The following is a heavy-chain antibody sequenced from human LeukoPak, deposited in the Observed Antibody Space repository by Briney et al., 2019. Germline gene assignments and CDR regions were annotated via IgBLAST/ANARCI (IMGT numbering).Heavy chain of an antibody. V-gene: IGHV5-51*01. CDR3: ARQITYQSSGYDSIDY. D-gene: IGHD5-12*01. CDR1: GYRFTTYW. J-gene: IGHJ4*02. Sequence: GESLKISCKASGYRFTTYWIGLVRQMPGKGLEWMGIIYPGDSDTRYSPSFEGQVTISADKSITTAYLQWSSLKASDTAMYYCARQITYQSSGYDSIDYWGQGTLVTVSS. CDR2: IYPGDSDT.